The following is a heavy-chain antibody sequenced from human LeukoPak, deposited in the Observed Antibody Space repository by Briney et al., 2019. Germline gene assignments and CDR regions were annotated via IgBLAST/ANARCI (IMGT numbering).Heavy chain of an antibody. CDR2: ISYDGSNK. CDR3: AKDGLTAGTYYYYGMDV. Sequence: PGRSLRLSCAASGFTFSSYGMHWVRQAPGKGLEWVAVISYDGSNKYYADSVKGRFTISRDNSKNTLYLQMNSLRAEDTAVYYCAKDGLTAGTYYYYGMDVWGQGTTVTVSS. J-gene: IGHJ6*02. D-gene: IGHD6-13*01. V-gene: IGHV3-30*18. CDR1: GFTFSSYG.